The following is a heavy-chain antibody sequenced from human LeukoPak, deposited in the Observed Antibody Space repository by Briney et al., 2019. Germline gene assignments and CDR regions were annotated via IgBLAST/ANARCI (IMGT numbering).Heavy chain of an antibody. CDR1: GFTFGSYS. CDR3: AREGLGSSWYVFDY. Sequence: GGSLRLSCAASGFTFGSYSMNWVRQAPGKGLEWVSSISSSSSYIYYADSVKGRFTISRDDAKNSLYLQMNSLRAEDTAVYYCAREGLGSSWYVFDYWGQGTLVTVSS. V-gene: IGHV3-21*01. J-gene: IGHJ4*02. D-gene: IGHD6-13*01. CDR2: ISSSSSYI.